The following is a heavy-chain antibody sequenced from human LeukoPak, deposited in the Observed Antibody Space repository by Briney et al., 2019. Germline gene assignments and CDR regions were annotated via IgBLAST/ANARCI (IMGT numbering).Heavy chain of an antibody. CDR2: IKSKTDGGTT. V-gene: IGHV3-15*01. J-gene: IGHJ3*02. Sequence: GGSLRLSCAASGFTFSNAWMSWVRQAPGKGLEWVGRIKSKTDGGTTDYAAPVKGRFTISRDISKNTLYLQMNSLRAEDTAVYYCARGHHPGDAFDIWGQGTMVTVS. CDR1: GFTFSNAW. CDR3: ARGHHPGDAFDI.